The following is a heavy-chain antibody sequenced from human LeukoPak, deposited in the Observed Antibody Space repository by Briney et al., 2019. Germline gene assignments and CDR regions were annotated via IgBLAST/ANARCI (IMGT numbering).Heavy chain of an antibody. Sequence: GGSLRLSCAASGFTFSSYSMTWVRQAPGKGLEWVSYISSSSSTIYYADSVKGRFTISRDNAKNSLYLQMNSLRAEDTAVYYCARQDYGYYFDYWGQGTLVTVSS. CDR3: ARQDYGYYFDY. D-gene: IGHD4-17*01. V-gene: IGHV3-48*01. CDR2: ISSSSSTI. CDR1: GFTFSSYS. J-gene: IGHJ4*02.